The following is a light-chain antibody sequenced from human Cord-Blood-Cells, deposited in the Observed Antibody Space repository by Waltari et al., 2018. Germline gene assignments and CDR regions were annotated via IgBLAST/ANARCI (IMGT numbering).Light chain of an antibody. Sequence: DIVMTQSPDSLAVSLGERATINCKSSQSVLYSSNNKNYLAWYQQKPGQPPKLLIYWASTRESGVPDRFSGSGSGTDFTLTISSLQAEDFATYYCQQYYSYPLFDGGTKVEIK. CDR3: QQYYSYPL. CDR2: WAS. V-gene: IGKV4-1*01. J-gene: IGKJ4*01. CDR1: QSVLYSSNNKNY.